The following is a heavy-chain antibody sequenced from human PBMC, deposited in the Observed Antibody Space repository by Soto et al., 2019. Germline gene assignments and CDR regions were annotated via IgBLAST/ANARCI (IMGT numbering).Heavy chain of an antibody. V-gene: IGHV1-2*04. D-gene: IGHD5-12*01. CDR3: ARESGGATATLDYYYFYMDV. Sequence: QVQLVQSGAEVKEPRASVTVSCRASGDRFTDYYMHWVRQAPGQGLEWMGWINPNSGVTKYAQKFQGWVTMTRDTSIGTVYMQLSRLRFDDTAIYYCARESGGATATLDYYYFYMDVWGTGTTVTVSS. J-gene: IGHJ6*03. CDR2: INPNSGVT. CDR1: GDRFTDYY.